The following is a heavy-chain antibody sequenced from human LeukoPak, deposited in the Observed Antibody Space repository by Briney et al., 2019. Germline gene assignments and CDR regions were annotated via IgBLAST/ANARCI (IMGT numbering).Heavy chain of an antibody. Sequence: GGSLRLSCAASGFTFTGYYMHWVRQAPGQGLEWMGWISAYNGNTNYAQKLQGRVTMTTDTSTSTAYMELRSLRSDDTAVYYCARDRSPFSVSRPYPFDYWGQGTLVTVSS. V-gene: IGHV1-18*04. CDR3: ARDRSPFSVSRPYPFDY. J-gene: IGHJ4*02. D-gene: IGHD2-2*01. CDR2: ISAYNGNT. CDR1: GFTFTGYY.